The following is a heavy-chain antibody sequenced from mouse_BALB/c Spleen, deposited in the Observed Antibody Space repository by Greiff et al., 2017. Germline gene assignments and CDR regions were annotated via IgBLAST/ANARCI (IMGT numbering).Heavy chain of an antibody. CDR2: IYPGNSDT. J-gene: IGHJ4*01. Sequence: VQLQQSGPVLARPGASVKLSCKASGYSFTSYWMHWVKQRPGQGLEWIGAIYPGNSDTSYNQKFKGKAKLTADTSASTAYMELSSLTKESTPISYCTRRNSPGAMDYWGQGTSVTVSS. V-gene: IGHV1-5*01. CDR3: TRRNSPGAMDY. CDR1: GYSFTSYW.